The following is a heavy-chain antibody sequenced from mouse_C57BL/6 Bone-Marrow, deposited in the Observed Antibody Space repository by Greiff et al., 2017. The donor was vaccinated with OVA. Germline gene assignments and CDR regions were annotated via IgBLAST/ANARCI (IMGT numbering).Heavy chain of an antibody. J-gene: IGHJ4*01. Sequence: EVQLQQSGAELVRPGASVKVSCTASGFNIKDDYMHWVKQRPEQGLEWIGWIDPENGDTEYASKFQGKATITADTSSNTAYLQLSSLTSEDTAVYYCTRTPDYGRYAMDYWGQGTSVTVSS. CDR3: TRTPDYGRYAMDY. CDR2: IDPENGDT. CDR1: GFNIKDDY. V-gene: IGHV14-4*01. D-gene: IGHD1-1*02.